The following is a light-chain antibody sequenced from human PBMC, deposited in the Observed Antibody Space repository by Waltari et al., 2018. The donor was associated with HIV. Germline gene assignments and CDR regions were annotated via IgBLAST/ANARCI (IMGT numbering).Light chain of an antibody. CDR1: SSNIGSNY. CDR2: RNK. V-gene: IGLV1-47*01. J-gene: IGLJ1*01. Sequence: QSVLTQPPSASWTPGQRVTISCSGSSSNIGSNYVYWYQQLPGTAPKLLIYRNKQRPSGVPDRFSGSKSGTSASVAISGLRSEDEADYYCAAWDDSHYVFGTGTKVTVL. CDR3: AAWDDSHYV.